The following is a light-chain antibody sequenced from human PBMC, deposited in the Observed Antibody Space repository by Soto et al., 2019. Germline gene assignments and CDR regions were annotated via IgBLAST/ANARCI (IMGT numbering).Light chain of an antibody. J-gene: IGKJ1*01. CDR2: GAS. V-gene: IGKV3-15*01. CDR3: QEYKTWT. Sequence: EIVMTQSPATRSVTPGEGATLSCRASQSVSSNLAWYQQGPGQAPRLLIYGASTRATGIPARFSGSGSGTEFTLTISSLQPEDFATYHCQEYKTWTFGQGTKVDIK. CDR1: QSVSSN.